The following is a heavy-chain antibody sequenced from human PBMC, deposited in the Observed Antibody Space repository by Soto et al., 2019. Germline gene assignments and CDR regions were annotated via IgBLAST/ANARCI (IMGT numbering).Heavy chain of an antibody. CDR1: GCSISSYY. J-gene: IGHJ6*03. CDR2: IYYSGST. Sequence: PSETLSLTCTVSGCSISSYYWSWIRQPPGKGLEWIGYIYYSGSTNYNPSLRSRVTISVDTSKNQFSLKLSSVTAADTAVYYCARGGTNYYYYYMDVWGKGTTVTVSS. CDR3: ARGGTNYYYYYMDV. V-gene: IGHV4-59*01. D-gene: IGHD1-1*01.